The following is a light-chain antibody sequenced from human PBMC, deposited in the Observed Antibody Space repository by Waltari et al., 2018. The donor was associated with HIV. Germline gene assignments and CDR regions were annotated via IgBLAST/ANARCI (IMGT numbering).Light chain of an antibody. V-gene: IGLV1-44*01. J-gene: IGLJ3*02. CDR2: SNN. CDR3: AARDDSLNVWV. CDR1: TSTVGSNP. Sequence: QSFLTQPPSASGTPGRRVVISCSGTTSTVGSNPVNWYRQVPGTAPKLLMFSNNQRPSGVTDRFSGSTSGTSASLAIKGLQSEDEADYYCAARDDSLNVWVFGGGTKLTVL.